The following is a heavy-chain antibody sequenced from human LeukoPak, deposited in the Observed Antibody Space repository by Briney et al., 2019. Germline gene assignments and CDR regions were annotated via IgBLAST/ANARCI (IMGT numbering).Heavy chain of an antibody. J-gene: IGHJ4*02. Sequence: TSETLSLTCTVSGGSISSHYWSWIRQPPGKGLEWIGYIYYSGTTNYNPSLKSRVTISVDTSKNQFSLKLSSVTAADTAVYYCASYPYGSGSYNFDYWGQGTLVTVSS. CDR2: IYYSGTT. D-gene: IGHD3-10*01. V-gene: IGHV4-59*11. CDR1: GGSISSHY. CDR3: ASYPYGSGSYNFDY.